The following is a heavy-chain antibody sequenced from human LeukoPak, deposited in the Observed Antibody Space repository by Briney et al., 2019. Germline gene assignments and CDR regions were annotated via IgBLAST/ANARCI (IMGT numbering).Heavy chain of an antibody. CDR1: GGSISSSDDL. Sequence: SETLSLTCTVSGGSISSSDDLWGWIRQPPGRGLEWIGTIYYTGSTYYTPSLKSRLTISVDTSKNQFSLNLSSVTAADTAVYYCARLPGGVVPAARNWFDPWGQGTLVTVSS. D-gene: IGHD2-2*01. J-gene: IGHJ5*02. CDR2: IYYTGST. CDR3: ARLPGGVVPAARNWFDP. V-gene: IGHV4-39*01.